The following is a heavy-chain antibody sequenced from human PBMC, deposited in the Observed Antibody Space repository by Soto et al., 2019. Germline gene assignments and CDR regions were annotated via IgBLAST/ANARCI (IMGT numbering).Heavy chain of an antibody. V-gene: IGHV4-59*01. D-gene: IGHD3-10*01. Sequence: SETLSLTCTVSGGSISSYYWSWIRQPPGKGLEWIGYIYYSGSTNYNPSLKSRVTISVDTSKNQFSLKLSSVTAADTAVYYCAREGSKHNWFDPWGQGTLVTVSS. CDR1: GGSISSYY. CDR3: AREGSKHNWFDP. CDR2: IYYSGST. J-gene: IGHJ5*02.